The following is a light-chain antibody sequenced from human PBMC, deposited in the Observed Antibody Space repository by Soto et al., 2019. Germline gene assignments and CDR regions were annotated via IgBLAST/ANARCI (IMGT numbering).Light chain of an antibody. Sequence: EVAMTQSPATLSVSPGEGITLSCRAHQGIGDTLAWYQHKPGQTLRLLIYDTSTRATGVPARFSGSRSGPEFTLTISRLQPEDLATYYCQQSESTPLTFGGGTKVDIK. CDR1: QGIGDT. CDR2: DTS. J-gene: IGKJ4*01. V-gene: IGKV3-15*01. CDR3: QQSESTPLT.